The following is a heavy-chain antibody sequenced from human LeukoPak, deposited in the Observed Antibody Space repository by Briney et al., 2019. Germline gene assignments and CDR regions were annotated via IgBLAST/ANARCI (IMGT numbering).Heavy chain of an antibody. V-gene: IGHV3-69-1*01. Sequence: PGGSLRLSCVASGFTLSSYCMDWVRQAPGKGLEWLSYISDTGTIYYADSVKGRFTISRDNSKNTLYLQMNSLRAEDTAVYCAKAVYGDYPDYWGQGTLVTVSS. D-gene: IGHD4-17*01. J-gene: IGHJ4*02. CDR1: GFTLSSYC. CDR3: AKAVYGDYPDY. CDR2: ISDTGTI.